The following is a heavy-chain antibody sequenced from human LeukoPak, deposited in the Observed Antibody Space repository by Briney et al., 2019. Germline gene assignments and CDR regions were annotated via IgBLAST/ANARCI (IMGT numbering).Heavy chain of an antibody. CDR1: GGSISSYY. Sequence: SETLSLTCTVSGGSISSYYWSWMRQPAGKGLEWIGRIYSSGSTNYNPSLKSRVTMSADTSNNQFSLKLSSVTAADTAVYYCARDPYCSGGSCYLNWFDPWGQGTLVTVSS. CDR2: IYSSGST. V-gene: IGHV4-4*07. CDR3: ARDPYCSGGSCYLNWFDP. D-gene: IGHD2-15*01. J-gene: IGHJ5*02.